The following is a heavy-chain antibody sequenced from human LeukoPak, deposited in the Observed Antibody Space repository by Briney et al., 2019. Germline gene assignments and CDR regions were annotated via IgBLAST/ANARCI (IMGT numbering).Heavy chain of an antibody. Sequence: GGSLRLSCAASGFTFSNYWMSWVRQAPGKGLEWVSYISSSSSTKYYADSVKGRFTISRDNAKNSMYLQMNSLRDEDTAVYYCASCRGYSGYESIYWGQGTLVTVSS. CDR1: GFTFSNYW. CDR3: ASCRGYSGYESIY. D-gene: IGHD5-12*01. V-gene: IGHV3-48*02. J-gene: IGHJ4*02. CDR2: ISSSSSTK.